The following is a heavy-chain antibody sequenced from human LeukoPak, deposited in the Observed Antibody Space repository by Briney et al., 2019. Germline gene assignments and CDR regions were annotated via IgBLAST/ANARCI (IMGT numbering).Heavy chain of an antibody. CDR2: INIDGSST. J-gene: IGHJ4*02. Sequence: GGSLRLSCAASGFTVSSYWMHWVRQAPGKRLVWVSRINIDGSSTSYAESVKGPFTISRDNAKNMLYLQMTSLRAEDTDVYYCARAGRYYDSSGFYGGTNFDYWGQGTLVTVSS. CDR3: ARAGRYYDSSGFYGGTNFDY. D-gene: IGHD3-22*01. CDR1: GFTVSSYW. V-gene: IGHV3-74*01.